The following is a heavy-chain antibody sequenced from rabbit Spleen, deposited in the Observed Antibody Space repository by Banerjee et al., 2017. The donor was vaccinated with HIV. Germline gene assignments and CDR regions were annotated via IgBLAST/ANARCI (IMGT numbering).Heavy chain of an antibody. CDR2: FDPVFGIT. CDR3: VREVAAKFSL. V-gene: IGHV1S47*01. D-gene: IGHD4-1*01. J-gene: IGHJ4*01. Sequence: QEQLVESGGGLVQPGGSLKLSCKASGFDFSSYGVSWVRQAPGKGLEWIGYFDPVFGITYYANWVNGRFTISSHNAQNTLFLQLNSLTAADTATYFCVREVAAKFSLWGPGTLVTVS. CDR1: GFDFSSYG.